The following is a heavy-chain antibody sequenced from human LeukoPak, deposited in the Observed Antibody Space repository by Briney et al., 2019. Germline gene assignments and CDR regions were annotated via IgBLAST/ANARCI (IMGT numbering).Heavy chain of an antibody. D-gene: IGHD1-26*01. Sequence: HPGGSLRLSCAASGITLSTSAMSWVRQAPGKGLEWVSGITGSGGGTYYADSVKGRFTISRDNSKNTVYVQMSSLRAEDTAVYYCAKDLFSSGSYHAIIDYWGQGTLVTVSS. J-gene: IGHJ4*02. CDR2: ITGSGGGT. CDR3: AKDLFSSGSYHAIIDY. V-gene: IGHV3-23*01. CDR1: GITLSTSA.